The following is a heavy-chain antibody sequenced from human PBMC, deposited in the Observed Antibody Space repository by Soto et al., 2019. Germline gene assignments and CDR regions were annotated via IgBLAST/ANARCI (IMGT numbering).Heavy chain of an antibody. CDR1: GFTFSNYG. D-gene: IGHD6-19*01. J-gene: IGHJ6*02. Sequence: QVQLVESGGGVVQPGRSLRLSCAASGFTFSNYGMHWVRQAPGKGLEGVAVIWYDGSNEYYADSVKGRFTISRDNSKNRLYLKMNSRRAEDAAVYYCAREDIQGRAVAIYGMDIWGQGTKVTVSS. CDR3: AREDIQGRAVAIYGMDI. CDR2: IWYDGSNE. V-gene: IGHV3-33*01.